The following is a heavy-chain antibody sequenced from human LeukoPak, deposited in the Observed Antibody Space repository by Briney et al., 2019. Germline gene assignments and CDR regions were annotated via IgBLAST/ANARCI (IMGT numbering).Heavy chain of an antibody. CDR1: GYSFTSYW. D-gene: IGHD1-26*01. J-gene: IGHJ4*02. Sequence: GESLKISCKGSGYSFTSYWIGWVRQMPGKGLEWMGSIYPGDSETRYSPSFQGQVTISADKSNNTAYLQWSSLKASDSAMYYCARHRIVGATKSLFDHWGQGTLVTVSS. V-gene: IGHV5-51*01. CDR2: IYPGDSET. CDR3: ARHRIVGATKSLFDH.